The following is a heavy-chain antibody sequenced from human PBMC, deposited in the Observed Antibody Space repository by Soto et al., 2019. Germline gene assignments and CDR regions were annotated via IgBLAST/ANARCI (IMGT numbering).Heavy chain of an antibody. J-gene: IGHJ4*02. D-gene: IGHD1-26*01. CDR1: GFTFSSYA. CDR2: ISGSGGST. CDR3: AKIPKVEKRGMAQGAHAWFDY. V-gene: IGHV3-23*01. Sequence: GGSLRLSCAASGFTFSSYAMSWVRQAPGKGLEWVSAISGSGGSTYYADSVKGRFTISRDNSKNTLYLQMNSLRAEDTAVYYCAKIPKVEKRGMAQGAHAWFDYWGQGTLVTVSS.